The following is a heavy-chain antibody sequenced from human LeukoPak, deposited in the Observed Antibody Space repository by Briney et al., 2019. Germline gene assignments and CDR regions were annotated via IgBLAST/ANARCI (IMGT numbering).Heavy chain of an antibody. J-gene: IGHJ4*02. V-gene: IGHV3-21*01. CDR1: GFTFSSYG. D-gene: IGHD5-12*01. Sequence: GGSLRLSCAASGFTFSSYGMSWVRQAPGKGLEWVSFISTSSGYIYYADSVKGRFIISRDNARKSLYLQMNSLRAEDTAVYYCARATRGGYDGYFDYWGQGTLVTVSS. CDR3: ARATRGGYDGYFDY. CDR2: ISTSSGYI.